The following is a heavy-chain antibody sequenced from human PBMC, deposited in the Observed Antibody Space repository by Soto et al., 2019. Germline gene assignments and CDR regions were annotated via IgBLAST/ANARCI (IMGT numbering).Heavy chain of an antibody. D-gene: IGHD3-22*01. CDR2: IYYRGST. CDR3: ARDRVESGYPKYFPH. J-gene: IGHJ1*01. Sequence: SETLSLTCTVSGGSISSYYWSWIRQPPGKGLEWIGYIYYRGSTNYNPSLKSRVTISLDTSKNQFSLKLSSVTAADTAVYYFARDRVESGYPKYFPHWAQGTLVTVS. CDR1: GGSISSYY. V-gene: IGHV4-59*01.